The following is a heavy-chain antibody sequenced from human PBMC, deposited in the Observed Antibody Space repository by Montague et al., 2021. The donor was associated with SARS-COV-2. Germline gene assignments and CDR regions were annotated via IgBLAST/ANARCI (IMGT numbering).Heavy chain of an antibody. D-gene: IGHD3-10*01. V-gene: IGHV4-39*02. CDR3: ARLWDFYGSGRYKNSRFDP. CDR2: ISYSGST. CDR1: AGSISTNSYH. Sequence: SETLSLTCTVSAGSISTNSYHWAWIRQPPGKGLEWIGSISYSGSTYFNPSLESRLTMSVDTSKNHFSLKLSSVTASDTAVYYCARLWDFYGSGRYKNSRFDPWGQGTRVTVSS. J-gene: IGHJ5*02.